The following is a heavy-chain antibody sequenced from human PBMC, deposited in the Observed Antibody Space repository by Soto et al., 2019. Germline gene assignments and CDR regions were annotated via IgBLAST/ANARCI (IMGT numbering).Heavy chain of an antibody. CDR3: ARGRGDFWSGYISFDY. J-gene: IGHJ4*02. Sequence: SQTLSLTCAVYGGSFSGYYWSWIRQPPGKGLEWIGEINHSGSTNYNPSLKSRVTISVDTSKNQFSLKLSSVTAADTAVYYCARGRGDFWSGYISFDYWGQGTLVTVSS. CDR2: INHSGST. CDR1: GGSFSGYY. V-gene: IGHV4-34*01. D-gene: IGHD3-3*01.